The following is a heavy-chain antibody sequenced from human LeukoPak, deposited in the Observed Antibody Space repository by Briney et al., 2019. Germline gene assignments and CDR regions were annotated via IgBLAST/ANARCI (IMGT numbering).Heavy chain of an antibody. CDR3: ARDRSVVTPGYFDY. J-gene: IGHJ4*02. CDR1: GGSISSSSYY. D-gene: IGHD4-23*01. CDR2: IYYSGST. V-gene: IGHV4-39*07. Sequence: SETLSLTCTVSGGSISSSSYYWGWIRQPPGKGLEWIGSIYYSGSTYYNPSLKSRVTISVDTSKNQFSLKLSSVTAADTAVYYCARDRSVVTPGYFDYWGQGTLVTVSS.